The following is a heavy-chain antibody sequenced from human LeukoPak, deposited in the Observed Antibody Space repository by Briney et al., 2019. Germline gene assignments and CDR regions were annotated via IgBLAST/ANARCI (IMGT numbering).Heavy chain of an antibody. D-gene: IGHD3-22*01. CDR2: ISYDGSNK. V-gene: IGHV3-30*04. CDR3: AKAYYYDSSGYYFQGAFDI. J-gene: IGHJ3*02. CDR1: GFTFSAYA. Sequence: GGSLRLSCSASGFTFSAYAMYWVRQAPGKGLEWVAVISYDGSNKYYADSVKGRFTISRDNSKNTLYLQMNSLRAEDTAVYYCAKAYYYDSSGYYFQGAFDIWGQGTMVTVSS.